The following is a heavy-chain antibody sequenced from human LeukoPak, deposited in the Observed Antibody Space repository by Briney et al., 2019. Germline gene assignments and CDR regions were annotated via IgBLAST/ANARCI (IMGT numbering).Heavy chain of an antibody. J-gene: IGHJ2*01. CDR1: GGTFSSYS. D-gene: IGHD6-19*01. CDR2: IIPIFSTT. V-gene: IGHV1-69*06. Sequence: SVKLSCTASGGTFSSYSISWVRQPPGQGLEWVGGIIPIFSTTNYAQKFQGRVTITADKSTSTAYMELSSLRSEDTAVYYCARAPALAVAGTYFDLWGRGTLVTVSS. CDR3: ARAPALAVAGTYFDL.